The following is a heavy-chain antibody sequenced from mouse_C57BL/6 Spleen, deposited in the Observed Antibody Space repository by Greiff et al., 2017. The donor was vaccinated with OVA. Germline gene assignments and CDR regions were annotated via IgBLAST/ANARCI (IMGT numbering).Heavy chain of an antibody. CDR1: GYTFTSYW. J-gene: IGHJ3*01. D-gene: IGHD1-1*01. CDR2: IDPSDSYT. CDR3: ASGGYYGSSPWFAY. Sequence: QVQLQQPGAELVMPGASVKLSCKASGYTFTSYWMHWVKQRPGQGLEWIGEIDPSDSYTNYNQKFKGKSTLTVDKSSSTAYMQLSSLTSEDSAVYYCASGGYYGSSPWFAYWGQGTLVTVSA. V-gene: IGHV1-69*01.